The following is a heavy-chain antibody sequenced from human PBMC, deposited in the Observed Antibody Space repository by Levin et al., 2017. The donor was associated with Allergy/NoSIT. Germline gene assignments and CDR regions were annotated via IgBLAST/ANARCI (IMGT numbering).Heavy chain of an antibody. CDR1: GFTFSSYG. J-gene: IGHJ6*03. D-gene: IGHD2-2*01. V-gene: IGHV3-30*18. CDR3: AKDAVKGSTDYYYYYMDV. Sequence: PGGSLRLSCAASGFTFSSYGMHWVRQAPGKGLEWVAVISYDGSNKYYADSVKGRFTISRDNSKNTLYLQMNSLRAEDTAVYYCAKDAVKGSTDYYYYYMDVWGKGTTVTVSS. CDR2: ISYDGSNK.